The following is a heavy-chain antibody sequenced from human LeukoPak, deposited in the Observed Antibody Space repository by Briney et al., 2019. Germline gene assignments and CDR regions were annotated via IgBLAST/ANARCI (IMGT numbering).Heavy chain of an antibody. CDR3: ARDLRKGSYFDC. J-gene: IGHJ4*02. Sequence: GSLRLSCAASGFTFSTQGMHWVRQAPGKGLEGVALIWYDGSNKYYADSVKGRFTISRDNSKNTLYLQMNSLRVEDTAVYYCARDLRKGSYFDCWGQGTLVTVSS. CDR1: GFTFSTQG. D-gene: IGHD3-10*01. V-gene: IGHV3-33*01. CDR2: IWYDGSNK.